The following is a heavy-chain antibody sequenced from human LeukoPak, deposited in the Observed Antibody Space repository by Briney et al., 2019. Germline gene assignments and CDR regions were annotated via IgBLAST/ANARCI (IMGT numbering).Heavy chain of an antibody. CDR1: GDSISSDNYF. Sequence: PSETLSLTCTVSGDSISSDNYFWSWIRQPAGKGLEWIGRIYTSGNTNYNPSLKSRVTMSVDTSKNQLSLRLSSVTAADTAVYYCARTAKYYYGSETYYFFDYWGQGTLVTVSS. CDR2: IYTSGNT. D-gene: IGHD3-10*01. CDR3: ARTAKYYYGSETYYFFDY. J-gene: IGHJ4*02. V-gene: IGHV4-61*02.